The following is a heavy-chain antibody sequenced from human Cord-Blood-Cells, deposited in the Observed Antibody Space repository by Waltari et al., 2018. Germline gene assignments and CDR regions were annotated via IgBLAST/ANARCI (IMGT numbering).Heavy chain of an antibody. CDR2: IYYSGST. V-gene: IGHV4-39*01. J-gene: IGHJ4*02. Sequence: QLQLQESGPGLVKPSETLSLTCTVSGGPISSSSYYWARFRQPPGKGLEWIGSIYYSGSTYYNPSLKSRVTISVDTSKNQFSLKLSSVTAADTAVYYCARLGERGYSYGRDYWGQGTLVTVSS. CDR1: GGPISSSSYY. D-gene: IGHD5-18*01. CDR3: ARLGERGYSYGRDY.